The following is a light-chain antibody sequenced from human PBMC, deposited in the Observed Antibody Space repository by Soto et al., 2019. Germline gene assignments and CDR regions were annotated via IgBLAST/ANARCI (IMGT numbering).Light chain of an antibody. CDR3: QEYAGAPPVS. CDR1: HIVRSER. V-gene: IGKV3-20*01. CDR2: DAP. J-gene: IGKJ5*01. Sequence: EVGLTQSPDTLSLSPGERATLXXXXXHIVRSERLAWYQQRPGQAPRLVIFDAPTRATGFPERFSGSGSGTHFTLTITSLDPEDFAVYYCQEYAGAPPVSFCLGTRLEIK.